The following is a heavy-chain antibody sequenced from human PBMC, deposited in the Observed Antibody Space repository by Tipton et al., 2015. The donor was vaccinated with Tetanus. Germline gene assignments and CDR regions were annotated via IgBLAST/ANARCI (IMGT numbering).Heavy chain of an antibody. V-gene: IGHV4-39*02. CDR3: ARLREIVSRSGWAFDY. Sequence: TLSLTCIVSGGSLRSSDYYGAWVRQSPVKSLEWIGSVSYSGRTYYNPSLKSRVTMSVDTSKKDFSVRLTSVTAADTAVYYCARLREIVSRSGWAFDYWGQGILVTVSS. CDR1: GGSLRSSDYY. CDR2: VSYSGRT. D-gene: IGHD5/OR15-5a*01. J-gene: IGHJ4*02.